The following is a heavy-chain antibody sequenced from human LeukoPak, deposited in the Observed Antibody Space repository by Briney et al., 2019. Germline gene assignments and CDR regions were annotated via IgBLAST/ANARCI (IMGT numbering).Heavy chain of an antibody. J-gene: IGHJ4*02. CDR1: GGSISSSSYY. CDR3: AKDFPHNGSGSSHFDY. Sequence: NPSETLSLTCTVSGGSISSSSYYWGWIRQPPGKGLEWIGSIYYSGSTYYNPSLKSRVTISVDTSKNQFSLKLSSVTAADTAVYYCAKDFPHNGSGSSHFDYWGQGTLVTVSS. CDR2: IYYSGST. D-gene: IGHD3-10*01. V-gene: IGHV4-39*02.